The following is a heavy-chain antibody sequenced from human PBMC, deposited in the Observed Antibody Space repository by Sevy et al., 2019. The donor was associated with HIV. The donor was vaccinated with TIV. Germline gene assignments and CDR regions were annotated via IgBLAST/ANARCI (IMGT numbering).Heavy chain of an antibody. D-gene: IGHD6-13*01. CDR1: GFTFSSYS. J-gene: IGHJ3*02. CDR2: ISSSSSTI. Sequence: GGSLRLSCAASGFTFSSYSMNWVRQAPGKGLEWVSYISSSSSTIYYADSVKGRFTISRDNAKNSLYRQMNSLRAEETAVYYCARDPIRRGAAAGMGAFDIWGQGTMVTVSS. CDR3: ARDPIRRGAAAGMGAFDI. V-gene: IGHV3-48*01.